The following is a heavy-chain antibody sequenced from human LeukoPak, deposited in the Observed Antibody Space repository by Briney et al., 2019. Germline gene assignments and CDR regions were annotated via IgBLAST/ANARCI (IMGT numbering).Heavy chain of an antibody. V-gene: IGHV3-23*01. Sequence: GGSLRLSCAASGFTFSSYGMSWVRQAPGKGLEWVSAISGGGGTTYYADSVRGRFTISRDNSKSTLYLQMNSLRAEDTAVYYCAKDRHSDYGLGGFDIWGQGTRVTVSS. J-gene: IGHJ3*02. CDR1: GFTFSSYG. CDR2: ISGGGGTT. CDR3: AKDRHSDYGLGGFDI. D-gene: IGHD4-17*01.